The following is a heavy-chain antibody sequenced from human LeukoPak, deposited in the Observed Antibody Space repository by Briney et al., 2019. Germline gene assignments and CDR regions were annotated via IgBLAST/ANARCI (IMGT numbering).Heavy chain of an antibody. CDR3: ARDKSIRSSSSSGPNGFDP. V-gene: IGHV1-69*05. CDR1: VGTFSSYA. Sequence: GASVKVSCKASVGTFSSYAISWERQAPGQGLEWMGGIIPIFGTANYAQKFQGRVTITTDESTSTANMELSSPRSEDTAVYYCARDKSIRSSSSSGPNGFDPWGQGTLFPFS. D-gene: IGHD6-6*01. CDR2: IIPIFGTA. J-gene: IGHJ5*02.